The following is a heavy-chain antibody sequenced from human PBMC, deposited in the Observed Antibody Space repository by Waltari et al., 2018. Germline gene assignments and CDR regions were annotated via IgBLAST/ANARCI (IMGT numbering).Heavy chain of an antibody. D-gene: IGHD6-13*01. CDR1: GGSISSGSYY. Sequence: QVQLQESGPGLVKPSQTLSLTCTVSGGSISSGSYYWSWIRQTAGQGLEWIGRIYTSGSHNYIPSLKSRVTISVDTSKNQFARKLSAVTASDTAVYYCAQGGSWWVHWGQGTLVTVSS. CDR3: AQGGSWWVH. J-gene: IGHJ4*02. CDR2: IYTSGSH. V-gene: IGHV4-61*02.